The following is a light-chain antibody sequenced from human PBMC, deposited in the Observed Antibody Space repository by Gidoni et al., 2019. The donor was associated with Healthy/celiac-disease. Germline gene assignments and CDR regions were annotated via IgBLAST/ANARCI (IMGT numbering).Light chain of an antibody. V-gene: IGKV3-20*01. CDR1: QSVSSSY. J-gene: IGKJ1*01. Sequence: EIVLTQSPGTLSLSPGERATLSCRASQSVSSSYLAWYQQKPGQAPRLLIYGESSRATGIPDRFSGSGSGTDFTLTISSLGPEDFAVYYCQQYGSSPWTFGQGTKVEIK. CDR3: QQYGSSPWT. CDR2: GES.